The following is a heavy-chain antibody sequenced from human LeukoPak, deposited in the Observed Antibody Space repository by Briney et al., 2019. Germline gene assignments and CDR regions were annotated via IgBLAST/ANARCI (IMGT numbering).Heavy chain of an antibody. D-gene: IGHD2-21*02. CDR1: GGPISSGGYY. CDR2: INHSGST. CDR3: ARGPPYIVVVTAIGFFDY. V-gene: IGHV4-39*07. Sequence: PSETLSLTCTVSGGPISSGGYYWSWIRQHPGKGLEWIGEINHSGSTNYNPSLKSRVTISVDTSKNQFSLKLSSVTAADTAVYYCARGPPYIVVVTAIGFFDYWGQGTLVTVSS. J-gene: IGHJ4*02.